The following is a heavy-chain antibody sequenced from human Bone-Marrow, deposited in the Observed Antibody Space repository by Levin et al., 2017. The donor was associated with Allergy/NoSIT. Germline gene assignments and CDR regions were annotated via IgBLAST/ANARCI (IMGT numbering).Heavy chain of an antibody. V-gene: IGHV3-30*18. D-gene: IGHD5-12*01. CDR2: IPFDGSNN. Sequence: GGSLRLSCAASGFTFSSFGMHWVRQAPGKGLEWVATIPFDGSNNYHADSVKGRFAISRDNSKNTLYLHMNSLRAEDTAVYYCAKAGHDGGHEAFDYWGQGTLVTVSS. CDR1: GFTFSSFG. CDR3: AKAGHDGGHEAFDY. J-gene: IGHJ4*02.